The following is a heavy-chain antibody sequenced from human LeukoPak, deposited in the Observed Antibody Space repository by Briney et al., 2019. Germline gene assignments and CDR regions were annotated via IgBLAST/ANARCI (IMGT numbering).Heavy chain of an antibody. J-gene: IGHJ5*02. D-gene: IGHD3-3*01. V-gene: IGHV4-34*01. CDR1: GGSFNGYY. CDR2: INHSGST. CDR3: ARGKRGRHDFWSGNRKDNWFDP. Sequence: SETLSLSCAVYGGSFNGYYWSWIRQPPGHGLEWIGEINHSGSTNYNPSPNSRVTISVDTSKNQYSLKLSSVTAADTAVYYCARGKRGRHDFWSGNRKDNWFDPWGQGTLVTVSS.